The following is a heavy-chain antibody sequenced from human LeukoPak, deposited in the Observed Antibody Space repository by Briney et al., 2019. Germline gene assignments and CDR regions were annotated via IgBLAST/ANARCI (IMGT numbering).Heavy chain of an antibody. V-gene: IGHV4-34*01. Sequence: PSETLSLTCAVYGGTFSGYYWSWIRQPPGKGLEWIGEINHIGSTNYNPSLKSRVTITVDTSKNQFSLTMSTATAADKAVYYCARGRGVARFGVALIVPLYFDYWGQGTLVTVSS. CDR2: INHIGST. J-gene: IGHJ4*02. CDR1: GGTFSGYY. D-gene: IGHD3-3*01. CDR3: ARGRGVARFGVALIVPLYFDY.